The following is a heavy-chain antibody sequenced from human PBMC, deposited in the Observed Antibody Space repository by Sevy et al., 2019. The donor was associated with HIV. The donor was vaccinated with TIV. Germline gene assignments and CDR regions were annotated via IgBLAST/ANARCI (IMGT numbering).Heavy chain of an antibody. J-gene: IGHJ4*02. V-gene: IGHV3-33*01. CDR2: IWYDGTNK. Sequence: GGSLRLSCVASGFTFSDYGMHWVRQAPGKGLEWVAVIWYDGTNKKYADSVKGRFTISKDNSKNTLYLQMSSLRAEDTAVYYCTRAVSLEIPYFEYWGQGALVTVS. CDR1: GFTFSDYG. D-gene: IGHD1-1*01. CDR3: TRAVSLEIPYFEY.